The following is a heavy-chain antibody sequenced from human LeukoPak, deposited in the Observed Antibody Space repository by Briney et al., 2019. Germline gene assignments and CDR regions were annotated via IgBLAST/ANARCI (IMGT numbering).Heavy chain of an antibody. Sequence: GGSLRLSCAASGFTVSSSYMSWVRQAPGKGLEWVSSISSSSSYIYYADPVKGRFTISRDNAKNSLYLQMNSLRAEDTAVYYCARNMGYFDYWGQGTLVTVSS. V-gene: IGHV3-21*01. CDR2: ISSSSSYI. CDR3: ARNMGYFDY. J-gene: IGHJ4*02. CDR1: GFTVSSSY.